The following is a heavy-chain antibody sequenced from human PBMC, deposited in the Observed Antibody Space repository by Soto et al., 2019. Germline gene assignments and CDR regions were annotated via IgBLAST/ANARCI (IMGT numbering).Heavy chain of an antibody. J-gene: IGHJ4*02. CDR2: INSDGSYT. D-gene: IGHD3-22*01. CDR3: ARGGYSSGCYYLAY. V-gene: IGHV3-74*01. CDR1: GFTFSSYW. Sequence: EVQLVESGGGLVQPGGSLRLSCAASGFTFSSYWMHWVRQAPGKGLVWVSRINSDGSYTNYADSVKGRFTISRDNAKNTLYLHMDSLRAEDTAVYYCARGGYSSGCYYLAYWGQGTLVTVSS.